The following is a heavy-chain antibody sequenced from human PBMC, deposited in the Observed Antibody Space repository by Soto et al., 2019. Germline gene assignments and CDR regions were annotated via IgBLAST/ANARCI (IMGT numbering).Heavy chain of an antibody. CDR2: ISAYNGNT. J-gene: IGHJ5*02. Sequence: ASVKVSCKASGYTFTSYGISWVRQAPGQGLEWMGWISAYNGNTNYAQKLQGRVTMTTDTSTSTAYMELRSLRSEDTAVYYCARWILLEQLVHLGWFDPWGQGTLVTVSS. CDR3: ARWILLEQLVHLGWFDP. D-gene: IGHD6-13*01. V-gene: IGHV1-18*01. CDR1: GYTFTSYG.